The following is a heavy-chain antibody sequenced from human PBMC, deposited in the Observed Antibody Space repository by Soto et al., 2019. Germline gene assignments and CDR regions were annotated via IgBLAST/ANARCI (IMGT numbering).Heavy chain of an antibody. CDR2: MNPNSGNT. CDR1: GYTFTSYD. D-gene: IGHD6-13*01. V-gene: IGHV1-8*01. CDR3: ARWGIAAADDAFDI. J-gene: IGHJ3*02. Sequence: ASVKVSCKASGYTFTSYDINWVRQATGQGLEWMGWMNPNSGNTGYVQKFQGRVTMTRNTSISTAYMELSSLRSEDTAVYYCARWGIAAADDAFDIWGQGTMVTVSS.